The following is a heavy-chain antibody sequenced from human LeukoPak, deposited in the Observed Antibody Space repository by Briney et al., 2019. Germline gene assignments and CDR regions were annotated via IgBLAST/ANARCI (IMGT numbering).Heavy chain of an antibody. CDR2: LYYSGST. Sequence: SETLSLTYNVSGGPITTDSYYRGWIRQVPGKGLEWIATLYYSGSTYYNPSLKSRVTMSGDRSKSQFSLRLTSVTAADTAVYYCARGTIGDVFEMWGHGTMVAVSS. CDR3: ARGTIGDVFEM. V-gene: IGHV4-39*01. CDR1: GGPITTDSYY. J-gene: IGHJ3*02. D-gene: IGHD4/OR15-4a*01.